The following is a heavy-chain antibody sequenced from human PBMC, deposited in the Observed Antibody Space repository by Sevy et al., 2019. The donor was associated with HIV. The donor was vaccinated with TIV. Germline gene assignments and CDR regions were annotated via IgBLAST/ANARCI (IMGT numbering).Heavy chain of an antibody. CDR3: AREALGEYCSGGSCPVYYYYGMDV. Sequence: SETLSLTCTVSGGSISSSSYNWGWIRQPPGKGLEWIGSIYYSGSTYYHPSLKSRVSISVDTSKNQFSLKLSSVTAADTAVYYCAREALGEYCSGGSCPVYYYYGMDVWGQGTTVTVSS. J-gene: IGHJ6*02. CDR1: GGSISSSSYN. CDR2: IYYSGST. V-gene: IGHV4-39*02. D-gene: IGHD2-15*01.